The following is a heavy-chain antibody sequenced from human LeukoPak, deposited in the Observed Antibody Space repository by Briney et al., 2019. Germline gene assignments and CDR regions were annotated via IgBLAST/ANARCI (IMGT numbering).Heavy chain of an antibody. J-gene: IGHJ4*02. D-gene: IGHD6-25*01. CDR2: TYYRSKWHN. V-gene: IGHV6-1*01. CDR1: GDSVSRDGAA. CDR3: ARDTLAAADS. Sequence: SQTLSLTCAISGDSVSRDGAAWTWIRQSPSRGLEWLGRTYYRSKWHNEYAVSVRGRMAISPDTSKNQFSLHLSSVTPEDMAVYFCARDTLAAADSWGQGALVTVSS.